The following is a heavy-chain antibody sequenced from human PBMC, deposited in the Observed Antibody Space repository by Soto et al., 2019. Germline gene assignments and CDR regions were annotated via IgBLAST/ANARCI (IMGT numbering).Heavy chain of an antibody. CDR2: TRNRANSHTT. CDR1: GFTFSDYY. CDR3: VRGRSGDFANQFDY. Sequence: TGGSLRLSCAASGFTFSDYYMDWVRQAPGKGLEWVGRTRNRANSHTTEYAASVKGRFTISRDDSKNSLYLQMNSLKTEDTAVYYCVRGRSGDFANQFDYWGQGALVTVSS. V-gene: IGHV3-72*01. D-gene: IGHD4-17*01. J-gene: IGHJ4*02.